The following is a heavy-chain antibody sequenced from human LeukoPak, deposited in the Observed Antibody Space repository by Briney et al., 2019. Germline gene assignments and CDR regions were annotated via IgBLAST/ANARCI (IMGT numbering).Heavy chain of an antibody. CDR2: IYNSDNT. J-gene: IGHJ4*02. CDR3: ARELTVRGTQYYFDS. CDR1: GGSIRSGSYC. D-gene: IGHD3-10*01. Sequence: SSETLSLTCIVSGGSIRSGSYCWGWIRQPAGRGLEWIVRIYNSDNTNYTRPLQSRVTISVDTPQNQFSLRLSSVTAADTPGYYCARELTVRGTQYYFDSSGQRTLVTVSS. V-gene: IGHV4-61*02.